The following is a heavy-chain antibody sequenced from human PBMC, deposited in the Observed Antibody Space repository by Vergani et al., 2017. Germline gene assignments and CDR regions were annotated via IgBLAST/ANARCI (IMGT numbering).Heavy chain of an antibody. D-gene: IGHD2-2*02. Sequence: QVQLQESGPGLVKPPGTLSLNCAVSGDSIRSNNCWTWVRPPPGKGLEWIGEICHTEDTKYSPSLTIRVTVSVDESRNLFSLRLNSVTAADTAVYYCATIGYRRWVYYFDDWGQGILVTVSS. CDR3: ATIGYRRWVYYFDD. J-gene: IGHJ4*02. CDR1: GDSIRSNNC. CDR2: ICHTEDT. V-gene: IGHV4-4*03.